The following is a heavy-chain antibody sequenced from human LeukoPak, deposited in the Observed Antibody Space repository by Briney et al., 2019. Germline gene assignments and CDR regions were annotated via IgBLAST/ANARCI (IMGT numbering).Heavy chain of an antibody. J-gene: IGHJ4*02. Sequence: PSETLSLTCTVSGGSISSYYWSWIRQPPGKGLEWIGYTYYSGSTNYKSSLKSRVTISIDTSKNQFSLRLSSVTAADTAVYFCARGLYSSRRESDYWGQGTLVTVSS. D-gene: IGHD3-10*01. CDR3: ARGLYSSRRESDY. CDR2: TYYSGST. CDR1: GGSISSYY. V-gene: IGHV4-59*01.